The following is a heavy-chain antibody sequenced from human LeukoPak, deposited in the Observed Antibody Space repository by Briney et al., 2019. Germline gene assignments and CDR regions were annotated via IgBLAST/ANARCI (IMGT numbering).Heavy chain of an antibody. D-gene: IGHD6-19*01. CDR3: ARFRVAGIDY. V-gene: IGHV4-34*01. CDR2: INHSGST. J-gene: IGHJ4*02. CDR1: GGSFNGYY. Sequence: PSETLSLTCAVYGGSFNGYYWSWIRQPPGKGLEWIGEINHSGSTNYNPSLKSRVTISVGTSKNQFSLKLSSVTAADTAVYYCARFRVAGIDYWGQGTLVTVSS.